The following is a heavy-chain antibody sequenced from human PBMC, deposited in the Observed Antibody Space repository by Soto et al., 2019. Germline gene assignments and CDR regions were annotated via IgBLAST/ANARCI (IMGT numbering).Heavy chain of an antibody. J-gene: IGHJ6*02. Sequence: QAQLVQSGAEVKKPGASVKVSCKASGYTFYSHSISWVRQAPGQGLEWMGRISADNSNTKYAQKFRGRVTMTTDTSTSIVYMELRNLRSDDTAVYYCARCIQQDYYYGMDVWGQGTTVTVSS. CDR2: ISADNSNT. CDR1: GYTFYSHS. D-gene: IGHD5-18*01. V-gene: IGHV1-18*01. CDR3: ARCIQQDYYYGMDV.